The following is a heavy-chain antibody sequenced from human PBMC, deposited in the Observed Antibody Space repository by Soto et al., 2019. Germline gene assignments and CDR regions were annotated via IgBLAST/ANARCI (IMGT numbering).Heavy chain of an antibody. V-gene: IGHV3-7*01. CDR1: GFTFSNYW. Sequence: EVQLVESGGGLVQPGGSLRLSCAVSGFTFSNYWMTWVRQAPGKGLEWVANIKQDGTEKYYVDSVRGRFTISRDNAKNSLYLHMNILRFEDTAVYYCATDVAYDDFEGRMENWGQGTLVTVSS. J-gene: IGHJ4*02. D-gene: IGHD3-3*01. CDR3: ATDVAYDDFEGRMEN. CDR2: IKQDGTEK.